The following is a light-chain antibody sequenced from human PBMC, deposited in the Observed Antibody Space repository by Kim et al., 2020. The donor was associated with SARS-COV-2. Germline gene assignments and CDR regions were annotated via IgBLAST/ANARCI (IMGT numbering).Light chain of an antibody. J-gene: IGLJ2*01. CDR2: GRN. V-gene: IGLV3-19*01. Sequence: SSELTQDPAVSVALGQTVRITCQGDILGSYSASWYQQKAGQAPLLVIYGRNKRPSGIPDRFSGSTSGNTASLTITGAQAEDEADYYCESRDSNGHHLGLLGGGTRLTVL. CDR1: ILGSYS. CDR3: ESRDSNGHHLGL.